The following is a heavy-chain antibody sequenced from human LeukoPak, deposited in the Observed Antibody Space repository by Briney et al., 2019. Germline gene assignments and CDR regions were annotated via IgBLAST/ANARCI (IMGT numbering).Heavy chain of an antibody. CDR1: GYTFTSYG. CDR2: ISAYSGNT. J-gene: IGHJ6*03. Sequence: ASVKVSSKASGYTFTSYGISWVRQAPGQGLEWMGWISAYSGNTNYAQKLQGRVTMTTDTSTSIAYMELRSLRSDDTAVYYCARVVVPAAITLPNYYYYYMDVWGKGTTVTISS. D-gene: IGHD2-2*01. V-gene: IGHV1-18*01. CDR3: ARVVVPAAITLPNYYYYYMDV.